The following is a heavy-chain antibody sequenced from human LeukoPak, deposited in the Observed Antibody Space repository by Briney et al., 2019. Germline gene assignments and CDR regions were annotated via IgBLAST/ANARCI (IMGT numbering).Heavy chain of an antibody. CDR1: GYTFTCYY. CDR2: INPNSGGT. V-gene: IGHV1-2*02. D-gene: IGHD3-22*01. Sequence: GASVKVSCKASGYTFTCYYMHWVRQAPGQGLEWMGWINPNSGGTNYAQKFQGRVTMTRDTSISTDYMELSRLRSDDTAVYYCARTTYYYDSSGYYLLDYWGQGTLVTVSS. CDR3: ARTTYYYDSSGYYLLDY. J-gene: IGHJ4*02.